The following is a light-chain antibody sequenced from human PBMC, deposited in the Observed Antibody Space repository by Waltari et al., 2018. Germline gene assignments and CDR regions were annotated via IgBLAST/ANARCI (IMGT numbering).Light chain of an antibody. CDR2: DAS. CDR1: QYIGDY. V-gene: IGKV3-11*01. J-gene: IGKJ4*01. Sequence: VLTQSPATLSLSPGDRATLSCRASQYIGDYLAWYEQKPGQAPQLLMSDASNRATVVPDRFSASGSGTDFTLTVSSLEPEDSAVYYCQNRRNWPLLTFGGGTKVEIK. CDR3: QNRRNWPLLT.